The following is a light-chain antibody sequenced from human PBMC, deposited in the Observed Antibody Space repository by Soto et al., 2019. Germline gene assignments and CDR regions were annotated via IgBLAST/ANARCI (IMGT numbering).Light chain of an antibody. CDR1: QSLLHSNGFNY. J-gene: IGKJ1*01. Sequence: EIVMTQSPLSLPVTPGEPASISCRSSQSLLHSNGFNYLDWYLQKPGQSPLLLIYLGSSRASGVPDRFSGSGSGTDFTLKISRVEAEDVGVYYCMQALQNPPWTFGQGTKVEIK. CDR3: MQALQNPPWT. V-gene: IGKV2-28*01. CDR2: LGS.